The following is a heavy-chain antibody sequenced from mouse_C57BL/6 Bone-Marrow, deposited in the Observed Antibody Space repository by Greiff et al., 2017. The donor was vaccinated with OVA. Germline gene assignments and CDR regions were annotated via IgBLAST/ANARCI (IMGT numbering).Heavy chain of an antibody. CDR2: IDPANDNT. D-gene: IGHD1-1*01. CDR1: GFNIKNTY. CDR3: ARGNFGSSFYAMDY. Sequence: EVQLQQSVAELVRPGASVKLSCTASGFNIKNTYMHWVKQRPEQGLEWIGRIDPANDNTKYAPKFQGKATMTADTSSNTAYLQLSSLSSDDTAVECCARGNFGSSFYAMDYWGQGTSVTVSS. V-gene: IGHV14-3*01. J-gene: IGHJ4*01.